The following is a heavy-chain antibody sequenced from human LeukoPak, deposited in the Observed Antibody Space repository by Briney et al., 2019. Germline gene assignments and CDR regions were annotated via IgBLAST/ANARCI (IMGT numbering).Heavy chain of an antibody. J-gene: IGHJ4*02. CDR3: AREEGLDY. V-gene: IGHV3-48*03. D-gene: IGHD5-12*01. CDR1: GFSFSSYE. Sequence: GGSLRLSCAASGFSFSSYEMNWVRQAPGKGLEWVSYISSSGSTKEYADSVKGRFTISRDNAKNSLYLQMNSLRVGDTAVYYCAREEGLDYWGQGTLVTVSS. CDR2: ISSSGSTK.